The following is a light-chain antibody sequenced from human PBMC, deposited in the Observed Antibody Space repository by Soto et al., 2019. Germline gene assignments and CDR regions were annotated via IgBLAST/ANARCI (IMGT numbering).Light chain of an antibody. J-gene: IGKJ4*01. CDR1: QSVSSSY. CDR3: QQYGSSPLT. Sequence: VVTQSPATLSLSPGERATLSCRASQSVSSSYLAWYQQKPGQTPRLLIYGASSRATGIPDRFSGSGSGTDFTLTLGRLEPEDFAVYYCQQYGSSPLTFGGGTKGESK. V-gene: IGKV3-20*01. CDR2: GAS.